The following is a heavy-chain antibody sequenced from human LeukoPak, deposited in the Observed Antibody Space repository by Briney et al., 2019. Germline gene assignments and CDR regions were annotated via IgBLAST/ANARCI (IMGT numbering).Heavy chain of an antibody. Sequence: PSETLSLTCTVSGGSISSYYWSWIRQPPGKGLGWIGYIYYSGSTNYNPSLKSRVTISVDTSKNQFSLKLSSVTAADTAVYYCARRFSYYDFWSGYYTGGFDYWGQGTLVTVSS. CDR1: GGSISSYY. V-gene: IGHV4-59*08. D-gene: IGHD3-3*01. CDR3: ARRFSYYDFWSGYYTGGFDY. J-gene: IGHJ4*02. CDR2: IYYSGST.